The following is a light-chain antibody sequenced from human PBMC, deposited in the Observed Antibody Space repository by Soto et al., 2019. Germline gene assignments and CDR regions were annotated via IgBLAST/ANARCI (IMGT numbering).Light chain of an antibody. CDR3: LQHNSYPYT. V-gene: IGKV1-33*01. CDR2: DAS. Sequence: DILMTQSPSSLSASVGDRVTITCQASQDISNYLNWYQQKPGKAPKLLIYDASNLETGVPSRFSGSGSGTDFTFTISSLQPEDIATYYCLQHNSYPYTFGQGTKLEIK. CDR1: QDISNY. J-gene: IGKJ2*01.